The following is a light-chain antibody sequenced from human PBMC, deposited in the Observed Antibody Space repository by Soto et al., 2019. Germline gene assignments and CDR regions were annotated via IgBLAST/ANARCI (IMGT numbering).Light chain of an antibody. V-gene: IGKV3-20*01. CDR3: QQYGSSFRT. CDR1: QSVSSSY. J-gene: IGKJ3*01. Sequence: EIVLTQSPGTLSLSPGERATLSCRASQSVSSSYLAWYQQKPGQAPRLLIYGASNRATGIPDRFSGSGSGTDFTLTISRLEPEDFAVYYCQQYGSSFRTFGPGTKVDIK. CDR2: GAS.